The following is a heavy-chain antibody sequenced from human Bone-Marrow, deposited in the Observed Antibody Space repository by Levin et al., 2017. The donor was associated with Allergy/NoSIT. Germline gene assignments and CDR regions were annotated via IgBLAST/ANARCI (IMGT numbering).Heavy chain of an antibody. D-gene: IGHD2-21*02. V-gene: IGHV4-39*01. J-gene: IGHJ4*02. Sequence: SETLSLTCTVSGGSFSTSNYYWGWIRQPPGKGLEWIGTVFYSGRTFYNPSLRSRVTISVDTSKDQFSLRLNSVTAADTAVYYCGKVEAAIHGPLGGVAGYFDNWGQGTLVTVSS. CDR2: VFYSGRT. CDR1: GGSFSTSNYY. CDR3: GKVEAAIHGPLGGVAGYFDN.